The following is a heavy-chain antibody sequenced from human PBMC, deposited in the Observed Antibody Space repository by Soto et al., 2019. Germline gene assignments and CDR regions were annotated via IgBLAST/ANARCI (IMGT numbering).Heavy chain of an antibody. V-gene: IGHV1-18*01. J-gene: IGHJ6*02. CDR2: ISAYNGNT. CDR1: GYTFTSYG. Sequence: GASVKVSCKASGYTFTSYGISWVRQAPGQGLEWMGWISAYNGNTNYAQKLQGRVTMTTDTSTSTAYMELRSLRSDDTAVYYCAREGGDYYDSSGYYHHYYYGMEVWGQGTTVTVSS. D-gene: IGHD3-22*01. CDR3: AREGGDYYDSSGYYHHYYYGMEV.